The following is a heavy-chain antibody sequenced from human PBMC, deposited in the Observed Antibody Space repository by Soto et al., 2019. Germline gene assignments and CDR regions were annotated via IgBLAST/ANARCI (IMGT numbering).Heavy chain of an antibody. J-gene: IGHJ2*01. Sequence: SVKVSCPSSGYIFKNYAVTWLRQAPGQGLEWMGGIIPVFGTPDYSQKFRGGVTITADESTSTVYMELRSLTSEDTAVYYWARHLDDYGGGRYRQGGR. D-gene: IGHD3-16*02. V-gene: IGHV1-69*13. CDR1: GYIFKNYA. CDR3: ARHLDDYGGGRYRQ. CDR2: IIPVFGTP.